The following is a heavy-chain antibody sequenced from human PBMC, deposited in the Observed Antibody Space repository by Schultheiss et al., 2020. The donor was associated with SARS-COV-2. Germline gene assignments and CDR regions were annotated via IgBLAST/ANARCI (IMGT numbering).Heavy chain of an antibody. V-gene: IGHV3-15*07. Sequence: GGSLRLSCAASGFTFSNAWMNWVRQAPGKGLEWVGRIKSKTDGGTTDYAAPVKGRFTISRDDSKNTLYLQMTSMRAEDTAVYYCARDTEMATISFGGQGTLVTVSS. D-gene: IGHD5-24*01. CDR1: GFTFSNAW. CDR2: IKSKTDGGTT. J-gene: IGHJ4*02. CDR3: ARDTEMATISF.